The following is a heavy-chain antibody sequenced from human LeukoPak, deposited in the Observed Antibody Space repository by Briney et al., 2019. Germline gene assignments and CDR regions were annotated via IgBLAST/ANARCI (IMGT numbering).Heavy chain of an antibody. CDR3: AKETALGVDTVGFDY. CDR2: IWYDGSDK. Sequence: GGSLRLSCAASGFTFKSYGMNWVHQAPGKGLEGVAFIWYDGSDKYYTDSVKGRFTISRDYYTTTLYLEMNSLRAEATDVYFCAKETALGVDTVGFDYWGQGTLVTVSS. D-gene: IGHD5-18*01. J-gene: IGHJ4*02. V-gene: IGHV3-30*02. CDR1: GFTFKSYG.